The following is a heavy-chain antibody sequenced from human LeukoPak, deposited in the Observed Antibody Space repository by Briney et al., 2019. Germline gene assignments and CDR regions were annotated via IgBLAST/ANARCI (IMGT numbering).Heavy chain of an antibody. V-gene: IGHV3-48*04. J-gene: IGHJ6*03. CDR2: ISRSSSTI. Sequence: GGSLRLSCAASGFTFSNYNMNWVRQAPGKGLEWVSYISRSSSTIKYADSVKGRFTISRDNAKKSVYLHMSSLRAEDTALYYCARLSAYYYGSYFYYYMDVWGQGTMVTVSS. D-gene: IGHD3-10*01. CDR3: ARLSAYYYGSYFYYYMDV. CDR1: GFTFSNYN.